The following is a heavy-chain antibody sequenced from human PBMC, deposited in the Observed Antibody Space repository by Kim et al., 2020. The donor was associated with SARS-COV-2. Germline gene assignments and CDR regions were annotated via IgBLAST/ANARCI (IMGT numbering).Heavy chain of an antibody. D-gene: IGHD1-26*01. V-gene: IGHV4-59*13. CDR3: ARASEWELSWFDP. CDR1: GGSISSYY. J-gene: IGHJ5*02. Sequence: SETLSLTCTVSGGSISSYYWSWIRQPPGKGLEWIGYIYYSGSTNYNPSLKSRVTISVDTSKNQFSLKLSSVTAADTAVYYCARASEWELSWFDPWGQGTLVTVSS. CDR2: IYYSGST.